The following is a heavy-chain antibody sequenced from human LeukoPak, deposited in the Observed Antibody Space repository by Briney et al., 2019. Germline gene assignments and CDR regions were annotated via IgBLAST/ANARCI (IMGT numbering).Heavy chain of an antibody. D-gene: IGHD4-17*01. CDR2: VQFDGSIK. J-gene: IGHJ3*02. Sequence: PGGSLRLSCAASGFTFSNCGMHWVRQSPGKGLEWVSFVQFDGSIKYYADSVKGRFTISRDIPKNTLYLQMNSLRPDDTAVYYCAKEGTEFGDQDNAFDIWGKVTMVTVSS. CDR3: AKEGTEFGDQDNAFDI. CDR1: GFTFSNCG. V-gene: IGHV3-30*02.